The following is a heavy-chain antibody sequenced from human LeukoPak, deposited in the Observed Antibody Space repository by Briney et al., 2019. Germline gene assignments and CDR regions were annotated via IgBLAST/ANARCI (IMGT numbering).Heavy chain of an antibody. CDR3: ARRGGSGRAFDY. Sequence: SETLSLTCSVSGASISGGTYYWGWIRQPPGKGLEWIGRIYYTGSTYDNPSLKSRVTISVDTSKNQFSLKLSSVTAADTAVYYCARRGGSGRAFDYWGQGTLVTVSS. D-gene: IGHD1-26*01. CDR2: IYYTGST. CDR1: GASISGGTYY. V-gene: IGHV4-39*01. J-gene: IGHJ4*02.